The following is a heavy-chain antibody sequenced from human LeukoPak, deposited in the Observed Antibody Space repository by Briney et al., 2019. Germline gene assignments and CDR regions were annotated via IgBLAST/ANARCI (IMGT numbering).Heavy chain of an antibody. J-gene: IGHJ4*02. CDR1: GFTFSSYD. V-gene: IGHV3-30*18. Sequence: GGSLRLSCTASGFTFSSYDMHWVRQAPGKGLEWVAHISSDASYDHYVDSVKGRFTISRDNSKNTLYLQVDSVRGEDTAVYYCAEGGNSSINYWGQGTLVTVSS. D-gene: IGHD4-11*01. CDR2: ISSDASYD. CDR3: AEGGNSSINY.